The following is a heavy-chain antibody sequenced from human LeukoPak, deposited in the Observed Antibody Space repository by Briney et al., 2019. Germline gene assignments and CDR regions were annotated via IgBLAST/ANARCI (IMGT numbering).Heavy chain of an antibody. CDR3: AKDRSSGVVVAAIDY. CDR1: GFTFDDYA. Sequence: GGSLRLSCAASGFTFDDYAMHWVRHAPGKGLEWVSGISWNSGSIGYADSVKGRFTISRDNAKNSLYLQMNSLRAEDTALYYCAKDRSSGVVVAAIDYWGQGTLVTVSS. V-gene: IGHV3-9*01. CDR2: ISWNSGSI. J-gene: IGHJ4*02. D-gene: IGHD2-15*01.